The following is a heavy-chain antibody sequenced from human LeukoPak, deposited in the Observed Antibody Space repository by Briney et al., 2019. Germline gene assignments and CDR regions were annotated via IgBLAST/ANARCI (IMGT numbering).Heavy chain of an antibody. CDR1: GVTINGYW. J-gene: IGHJ5*02. CDR2: ISSDGSPP. V-gene: IGHV3-74*01. CDR3: VRDFPHYWFDP. Sequence: GGSLRLSCAASGVTINGYWMHGVRQAPGKGLVWVSRISSDGSPPTYADSVKGRFTVSRDNAKNTVYLQMNSLRVEDTAVYYCVRDFPHYWFDPWGQGTLVIDSS.